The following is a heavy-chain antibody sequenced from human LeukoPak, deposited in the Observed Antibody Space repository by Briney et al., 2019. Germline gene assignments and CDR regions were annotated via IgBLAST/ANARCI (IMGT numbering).Heavy chain of an antibody. CDR1: GYTFTSYG. Sequence: ASVEVSYKASGYTFTSYGISWVRQAPGQGLEWMGWISAYNGNTNYAQKLQGRVTMTTDTSTSTAYMELRSLRSDDTAVYYCARAATDDFWSGYYAFVLFDYWGQGTLVTVSS. CDR3: ARAATDDFWSGYYAFVLFDY. J-gene: IGHJ4*02. CDR2: ISAYNGNT. D-gene: IGHD3-3*01. V-gene: IGHV1-18*01.